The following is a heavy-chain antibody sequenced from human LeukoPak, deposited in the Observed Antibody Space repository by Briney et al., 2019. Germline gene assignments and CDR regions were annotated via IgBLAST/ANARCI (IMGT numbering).Heavy chain of an antibody. CDR3: ARFHSDYVWGSYRYVFDY. D-gene: IGHD3-16*02. Sequence: SETLSLTCTVSGGSISSYYWSWIRQTPGKGLEWIGYIFYSGRTNYNPSLKSRITISVDSSKNQFSLNLSSVTAADTAMYYCARFHSDYVWGSYRYVFDYWGQGTLVTVSS. CDR1: GGSISSYY. J-gene: IGHJ4*02. CDR2: IFYSGRT. V-gene: IGHV4-59*13.